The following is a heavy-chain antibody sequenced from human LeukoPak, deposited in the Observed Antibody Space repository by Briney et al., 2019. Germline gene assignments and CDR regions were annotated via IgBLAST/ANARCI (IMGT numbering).Heavy chain of an antibody. V-gene: IGHV3-74*01. J-gene: IGHJ4*02. D-gene: IGHD5-12*01. CDR2: IKSAGSSI. Sequence: GGSLRLSCAASGFTFSSYWMHWVRQAPGKGLVWVSRIKSAGSSIRYADSVKGRFTISRDNAKNTLYLQMNSLRAEDTAVYYCARDFKYSGYELDYWGQGTLVTVSS. CDR3: ARDFKYSGYELDY. CDR1: GFTFSSYW.